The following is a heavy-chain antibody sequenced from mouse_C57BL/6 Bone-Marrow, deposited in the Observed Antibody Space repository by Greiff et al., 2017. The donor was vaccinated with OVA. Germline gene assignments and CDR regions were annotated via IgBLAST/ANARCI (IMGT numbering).Heavy chain of an antibody. CDR1: GFTFSSYG. Sequence: DVHLVESGGDLVKPGGSLKLSCAASGFTFSSYGMSWVRQTPDKRLEWVATISSGGSYTYYPDSVKGRFTISRDNAKNTLYLQMSSLKSEDTAMYYCARHGGYVRYFDVWGTGTTVTVSS. CDR3: ARHGGYVRYFDV. V-gene: IGHV5-6*01. D-gene: IGHD2-2*01. CDR2: ISSGGSYT. J-gene: IGHJ1*03.